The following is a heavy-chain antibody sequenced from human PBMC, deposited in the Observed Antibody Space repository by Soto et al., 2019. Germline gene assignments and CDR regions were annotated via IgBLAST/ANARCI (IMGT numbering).Heavy chain of an antibody. Sequence: QVQLVESGGGVVQPGRSLRLSCAASGFTFSSYGMHWVRQAPGKGLEWVAVISYDGSNKYYADSVKGRFTISRDNSKNTLYLQMNSLRAEDTAVYYCAKDYSSSSWYFDYWGQGTLVTVFS. CDR2: ISYDGSNK. J-gene: IGHJ4*02. CDR1: GFTFSSYG. D-gene: IGHD6-13*01. CDR3: AKDYSSSSWYFDY. V-gene: IGHV3-30*18.